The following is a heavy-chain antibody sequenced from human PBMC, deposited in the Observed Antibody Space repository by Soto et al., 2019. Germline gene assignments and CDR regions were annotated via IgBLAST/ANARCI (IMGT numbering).Heavy chain of an antibody. CDR2: INAGNGNT. Sequence: QVQLVQSGAEVKKPGASVKVSCKASGYTFTSYAMHWVRQAPGQRLEWMGWINAGNGNTKYSQKFQGRVTITRDTSASTAYMELSSLRSEDTAVYYCARENLGWAVAGKNWFDPWGQGTLVTVSS. J-gene: IGHJ5*02. V-gene: IGHV1-3*01. D-gene: IGHD6-19*01. CDR1: GYTFTSYA. CDR3: ARENLGWAVAGKNWFDP.